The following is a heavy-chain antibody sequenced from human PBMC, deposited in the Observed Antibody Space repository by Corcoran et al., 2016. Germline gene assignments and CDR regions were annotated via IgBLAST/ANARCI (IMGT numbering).Heavy chain of an antibody. CDR3: ARTLMGDPASNYFDY. V-gene: IGHV1-46*01. Sequence: QVQLVQSGAEVKKPGASVKVSCKASGYTFTSYYMHWVRQAPGQGLEWMGIINPSGGSTSYAQKFQGRVTMTRDTSTSTVYMELSSLRSEDTAVYYCARTLMGDPASNYFDYWGQGTLVTVSS. J-gene: IGHJ4*02. D-gene: IGHD2-21*02. CDR2: INPSGGST. CDR1: GYTFTSYY.